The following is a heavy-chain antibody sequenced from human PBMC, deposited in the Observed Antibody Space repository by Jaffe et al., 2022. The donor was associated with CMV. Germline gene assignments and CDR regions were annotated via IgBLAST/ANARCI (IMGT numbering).Heavy chain of an antibody. CDR3: TTAGIF. D-gene: IGHD6-13*01. Sequence: EVQLVESGGGFVKPGGSLRLSCTASGFTFINAWMSWVRQAPGKGLEWVGRVKSKADGGTIDYATPVQGRFTVSRDDSKNTLYLQMNSLNTEDTAVYYCTTAGIFWGQGTLVTVSS. V-gene: IGHV3-15*01. CDR1: GFTFINAW. CDR2: VKSKADGGTI. J-gene: IGHJ4*02.